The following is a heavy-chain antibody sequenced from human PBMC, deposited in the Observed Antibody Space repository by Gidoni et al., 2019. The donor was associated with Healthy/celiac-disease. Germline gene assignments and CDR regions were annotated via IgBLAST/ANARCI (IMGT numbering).Heavy chain of an antibody. CDR2: IYSGGST. Sequence: EVQLVESGGGLIQPGGSLRLSCAASGFPVSSNYMSWVRQAPGKGLEWVSVIYSGGSTYYADSVKGRFTISRDNSKNTLYLQMNSLRAEDTAVYYCARPLYDSSGYYRDFGMDVWGQGTTVTVSS. CDR3: ARPLYDSSGYYRDFGMDV. V-gene: IGHV3-53*01. J-gene: IGHJ6*02. CDR1: GFPVSSNY. D-gene: IGHD3-22*01.